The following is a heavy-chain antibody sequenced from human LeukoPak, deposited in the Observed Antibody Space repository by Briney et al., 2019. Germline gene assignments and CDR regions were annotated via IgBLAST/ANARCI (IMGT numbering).Heavy chain of an antibody. Sequence: SETLSLTCTVSGYSISSGGYYWSWIRQHPGKGLEWIGYIYYSGSTYYNPSLKSQVTISVDTSKNQFSLKLTSVTAADTAMYYCARSGLWLRGTTAFDHWGQGTLVTVSS. V-gene: IGHV4-31*01. CDR3: ARSGLWLRGTTAFDH. J-gene: IGHJ4*02. D-gene: IGHD4-17*01. CDR2: IYYSGST. CDR1: GYSISSGGYY.